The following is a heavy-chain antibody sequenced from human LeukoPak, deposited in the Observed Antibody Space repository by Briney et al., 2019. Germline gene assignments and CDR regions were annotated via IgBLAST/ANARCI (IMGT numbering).Heavy chain of an antibody. CDR1: GYTFTSYY. Sequence: GASVKVSCKASGYTFTSYYMHWVRQAPGQGLEWMGIINPSGGSKIYAQKFQGRVTMTRDTSTSTVYMELSSLRSEDTAVYYCARDRKGYYDILTGPAHYYYYMDVWGKGTTVTISS. J-gene: IGHJ6*03. D-gene: IGHD3-9*01. CDR2: INPSGGSK. CDR3: ARDRKGYYDILTGPAHYYYYMDV. V-gene: IGHV1-46*01.